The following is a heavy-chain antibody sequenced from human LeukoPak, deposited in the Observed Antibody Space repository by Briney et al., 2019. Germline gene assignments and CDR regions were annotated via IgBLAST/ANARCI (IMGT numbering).Heavy chain of an antibody. CDR3: ARGWLQRYYYYGMDV. CDR1: GGSISSGDYY. V-gene: IGHV4-30-4*01. J-gene: IGHJ6*02. CDR2: IYYSGST. D-gene: IGHD5-18*01. Sequence: SETLSLTCTVSGGSISSGDYYWSWIRQPPGKGLEWIGYIYYSGSTYYNPSLKSRVTISVDTSKNQFSLKLSSVTAADTAVYYCARGWLQRYYYYGMDVWGQGTTVTVSS.